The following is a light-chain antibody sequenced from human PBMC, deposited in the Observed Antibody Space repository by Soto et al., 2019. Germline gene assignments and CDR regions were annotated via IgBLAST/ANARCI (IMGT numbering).Light chain of an antibody. CDR3: QQNYNTPWT. Sequence: DIQMTQSPSSLSASVGDRVTITCRASQSLSSYLIWYQQKPGKTPKILIYSASSLQGGVPSRFSGSGSGTDFTLTITRLQPEDFATYYCQQNYNTPWTFGQGTRVEI. CDR1: QSLSSY. CDR2: SAS. V-gene: IGKV1-39*01. J-gene: IGKJ1*01.